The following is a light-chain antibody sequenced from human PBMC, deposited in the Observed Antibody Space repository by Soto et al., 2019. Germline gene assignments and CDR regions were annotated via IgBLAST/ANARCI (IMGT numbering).Light chain of an antibody. V-gene: IGLV3-9*01. Sequence: SYELTQPLSVSVALGQTARITCGGNNIGSKNVHWYQQKPGQAPVLVIYRDSNRPSGIPERFSGSNSGNTATLTISRAQAGDEADYYCRVWDSSTAVFGGRTKLTVL. CDR3: RVWDSSTAV. CDR2: RDS. J-gene: IGLJ2*01. CDR1: NIGSKN.